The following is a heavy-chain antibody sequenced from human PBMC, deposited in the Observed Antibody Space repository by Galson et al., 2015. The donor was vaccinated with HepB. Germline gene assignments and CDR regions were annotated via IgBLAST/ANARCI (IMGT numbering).Heavy chain of an antibody. CDR3: TKEGGGYYADY. D-gene: IGHD2-2*01. V-gene: IGHV3-7*03. Sequence: SLRLSCAASGFTFSNSWMSWVRQAPGKGLEWVANIKEDGSETYYADSVKGRFTISRDNTKNSLYLQMNSLRVEDTAVYYCTKEGGGYYADYWGQGTLVTVSS. CDR2: IKEDGSET. J-gene: IGHJ4*02. CDR1: GFTFSNSW.